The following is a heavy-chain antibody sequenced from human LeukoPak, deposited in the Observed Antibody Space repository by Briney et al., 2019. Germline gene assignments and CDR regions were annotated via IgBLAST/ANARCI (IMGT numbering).Heavy chain of an antibody. J-gene: IGHJ6*02. V-gene: IGHV1-2*06. CDR3: ARVYYSTLKPYYYYGMDV. D-gene: IGHD4-11*01. CDR2: INPNSGGT. Sequence: VASVTVSCTASGYTFTGYYMHWVRQAPGQGLEWMGRINPNSGGTNHAQKFQGRVTMTRDTSISTAYMELSRLRSDDTAVYYCARVYYSTLKPYYYYGMDVWGQGTTVTVSS. CDR1: GYTFTGYY.